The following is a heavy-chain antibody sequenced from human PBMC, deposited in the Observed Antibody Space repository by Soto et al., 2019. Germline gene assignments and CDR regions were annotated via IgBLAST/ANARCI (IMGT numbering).Heavy chain of an antibody. CDR1: GYTFTSYG. CDR2: ISAYNGNT. Sequence: GASVKVSCKASGYTFTSYGISWVRQAPGQGLEWMGLISAYNGNTNYAQKLQGRVTMTTDTSTSTAYMELRSLRSDDTAVYYCARDHFDCSSTSCYLHWFDPWGQGTLVTVSS. J-gene: IGHJ5*02. V-gene: IGHV1-18*01. CDR3: ARDHFDCSSTSCYLHWFDP. D-gene: IGHD2-2*01.